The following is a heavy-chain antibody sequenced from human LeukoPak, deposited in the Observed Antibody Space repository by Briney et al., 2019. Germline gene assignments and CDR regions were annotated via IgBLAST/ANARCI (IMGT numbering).Heavy chain of an antibody. CDR1: GGSISSYY. CDR3: ARAGTRLSDAFDI. CDR2: IYYSGST. Sequence: SETLSLTCTVSGGSISSYYWSWIRQPPGKGLEGIGYIYYSGSTNYNPSLKSRVTISVDTSKNQFSLKLSSVTAADTAVYYCARAGTRLSDAFDIWGQGTMVTVSS. J-gene: IGHJ3*02. V-gene: IGHV4-59*01. D-gene: IGHD6-19*01.